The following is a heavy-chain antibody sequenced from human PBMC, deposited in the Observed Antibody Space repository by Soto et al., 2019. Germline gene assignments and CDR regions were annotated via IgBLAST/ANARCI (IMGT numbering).Heavy chain of an antibody. CDR2: ISSSSSTI. Sequence: GGSLRLSCAASGFTFSSYSMNWVRQAPGKGLEWVSYISSSSSTIYYADSVKGRFTISRDNAKNSLYLQMNSLRAEDTAVYYCARDVGGYCSGGSCYSSFFDYWGQGTLVTVSS. V-gene: IGHV3-48*01. CDR3: ARDVGGYCSGGSCYSSFFDY. J-gene: IGHJ4*02. CDR1: GFTFSSYS. D-gene: IGHD2-15*01.